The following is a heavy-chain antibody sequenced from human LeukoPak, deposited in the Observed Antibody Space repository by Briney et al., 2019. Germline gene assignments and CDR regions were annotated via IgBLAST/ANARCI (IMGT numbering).Heavy chain of an antibody. J-gene: IGHJ6*02. CDR2: ISSSGSTI. Sequence: GGSLRLSCAASGFTFSDYYMSWIRQAPGKGLEWVSYISSSGSTIYYADSVKGRFTISRDNAKNSLYLQMNSLRAEDTAVYYSARHTYGSGSYYRYGMDVWGQGTTVTVSS. CDR3: ARHTYGSGSYYRYGMDV. D-gene: IGHD3-10*01. CDR1: GFTFSDYY. V-gene: IGHV3-11*01.